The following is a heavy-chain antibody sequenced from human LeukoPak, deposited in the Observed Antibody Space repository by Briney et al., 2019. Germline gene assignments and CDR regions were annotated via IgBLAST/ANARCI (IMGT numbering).Heavy chain of an antibody. Sequence: GGSLRLSCAAAGFTFRSYWMSWVRQAPGKGLEWVANINQGGSVKYYVDSVKGRFTISRDDAKNSLYVQMNSLRDEDTAVYYCARVGYSGWNLEYWGQGTLVTVSS. V-gene: IGHV3-7*01. CDR2: INQGGSVK. CDR1: GFTFRSYW. CDR3: ARVGYSGWNLEY. D-gene: IGHD5-12*01. J-gene: IGHJ4*02.